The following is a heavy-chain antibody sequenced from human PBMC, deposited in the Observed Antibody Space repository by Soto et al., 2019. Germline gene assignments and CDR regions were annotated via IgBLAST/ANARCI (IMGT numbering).Heavy chain of an antibody. J-gene: IGHJ3*02. CDR1: GGSFSGYF. D-gene: IGHD5-12*01. Sequence: SETLSLTCAVYGGSFSGYFWSWIRQPPGRGLEWIGYMYYDGRTNYNPSLNSRVTISADTSKNQFSLRLSYVTAADTAVYYCARDRLRGYGAFDIWGQGTMVTVSS. CDR3: ARDRLRGYGAFDI. CDR2: MYYDGRT. V-gene: IGHV4-59*01.